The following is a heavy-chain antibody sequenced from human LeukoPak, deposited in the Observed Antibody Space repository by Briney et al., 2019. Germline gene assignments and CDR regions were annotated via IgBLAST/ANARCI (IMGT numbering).Heavy chain of an antibody. V-gene: IGHV3-30*04. Sequence: PGRSLRLSCAASGFTFSSYVMHWVRQAPGKGLEWVAIISYDGSNEYYADSVKGRFTISRDNSKNTLYLQMNSLRAEDTAVYYCAKDSGYTFDYWGQGTLVTVSS. CDR1: GFTFSSYV. J-gene: IGHJ4*02. D-gene: IGHD3-10*01. CDR3: AKDSGYTFDY. CDR2: ISYDGSNE.